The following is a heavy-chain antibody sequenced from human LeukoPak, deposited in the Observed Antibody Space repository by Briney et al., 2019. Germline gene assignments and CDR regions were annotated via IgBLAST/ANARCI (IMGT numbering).Heavy chain of an antibody. J-gene: IGHJ4*02. CDR2: ISGSGGST. D-gene: IGHD5-12*01. V-gene: IGHV3-23*01. Sequence: GGSLRLSCAASGFTFSSYAMSWVRQAPGKGLEWVSAISGSGGSTYYADSVKGRFTISRDNSKNTLYLQMNSLRAEDTAVYYCAKDRAGVVAVGRYFEYWGQGTLVTVSS. CDR1: GFTFSSYA. CDR3: AKDRAGVVAVGRYFEY.